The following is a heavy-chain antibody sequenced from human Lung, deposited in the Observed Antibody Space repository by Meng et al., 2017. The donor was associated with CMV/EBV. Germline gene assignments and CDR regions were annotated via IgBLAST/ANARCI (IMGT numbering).Heavy chain of an antibody. CDR1: VNSYG. CDR3: ATIAYCGGDCYQIHPLYDH. D-gene: IGHD2-21*01. J-gene: IGHJ5*02. Sequence: VNSYGITWVRQAPGQGLEWVGWLSSYNSNTNYAQKFQGRVTLTTDTSTSIAYMELRSLRFDDTAVYYCATIAYCGGDCYQIHPLYDHWGQGTLVTVSS. CDR2: LSSYNSNT. V-gene: IGHV1-18*01.